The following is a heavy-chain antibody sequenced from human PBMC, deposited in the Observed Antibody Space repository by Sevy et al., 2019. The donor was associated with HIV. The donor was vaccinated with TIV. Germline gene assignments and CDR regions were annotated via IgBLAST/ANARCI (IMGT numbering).Heavy chain of an antibody. Sequence: GGSLRLSCAASGFTFSSYWMNWVRQAPGKGLEWVANIKQDGSEKYYVDSVKGRFTISRDNAKNSLYRQMNSLRAEDTAVYYCARECAPGFLWSGYPYYYYYGMDVWGQGTTVTVSS. J-gene: IGHJ6*02. V-gene: IGHV3-7*01. CDR1: GFTFSSYW. CDR3: ARECAPGFLWSGYPYYYYYGMDV. D-gene: IGHD3-3*01. CDR2: IKQDGSEK.